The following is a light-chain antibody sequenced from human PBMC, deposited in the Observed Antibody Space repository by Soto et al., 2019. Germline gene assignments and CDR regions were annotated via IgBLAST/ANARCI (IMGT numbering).Light chain of an antibody. V-gene: IGLV2-8*01. CDR1: SSDVGGYNF. CDR3: SSYAGSDNFVL. Sequence: QSALSQPPSASGSPGQSVTISCTGSSSDVGGYNFVSWYQHLPGTAPKLMIYEVIQRPSGVPDRFSGSKSGNTASLTVSGLQAEDEADYYCSSYAGSDNFVLFGGGTQLTVL. J-gene: IGLJ2*01. CDR2: EVI.